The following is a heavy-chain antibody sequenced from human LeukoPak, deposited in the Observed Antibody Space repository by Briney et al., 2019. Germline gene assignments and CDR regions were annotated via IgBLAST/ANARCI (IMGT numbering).Heavy chain of an antibody. Sequence: GGSLRLSCAASGFTFSSYSMNWVRQAPGKGLEWVSSISSSSSYIYYADSVKGRFTISRDNAKNSLYLQMNSLRAEDTAVYYCARDDRRIVVVPDFDYWGQGTLVTVSS. J-gene: IGHJ4*02. CDR3: ARDDRRIVVVPDFDY. CDR2: ISSSSSYI. V-gene: IGHV3-21*01. CDR1: GFTFSSYS. D-gene: IGHD2-2*01.